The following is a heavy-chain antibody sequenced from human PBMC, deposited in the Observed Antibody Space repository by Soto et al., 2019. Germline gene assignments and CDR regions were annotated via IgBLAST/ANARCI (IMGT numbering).Heavy chain of an antibody. CDR3: ARWASSGYYSFFDY. V-gene: IGHV4-59*01. CDR2: IYYSGST. CDR1: GGSISSYY. D-gene: IGHD3-22*01. J-gene: IGHJ4*02. Sequence: PSETLSLTCTVSGGSISSYYWSWSRQPPGKGLEWIGYIYYSGSTNYNPSLKSRVTISVDTSKNQFSLKLSSVTAADTAVYYCARWASSGYYSFFDYWGQGTLVTVSS.